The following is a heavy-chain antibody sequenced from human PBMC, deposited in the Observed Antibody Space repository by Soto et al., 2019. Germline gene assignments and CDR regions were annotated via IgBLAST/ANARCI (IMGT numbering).Heavy chain of an antibody. J-gene: IGHJ6*02. V-gene: IGHV5-51*01. D-gene: IGHD1-1*01. CDR2: IYPGDSDT. CDR1: GYSFTSYW. Sequence: PGESLKISCKGSGYSFTSYWIGWVRQMPGKGLEWMGIIYPGDSDTRYSPSFQGQVTISADKSISTAYLQWSSLKASDTAMYYCVVHLPDGTTPYYYYGMDVWGQGTTVTVSS. CDR3: VVHLPDGTTPYYYYGMDV.